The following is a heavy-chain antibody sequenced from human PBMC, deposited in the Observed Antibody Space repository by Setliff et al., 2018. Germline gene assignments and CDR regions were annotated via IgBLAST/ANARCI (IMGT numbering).Heavy chain of an antibody. CDR3: ARCDGVYYYYMDV. J-gene: IGHJ6*03. CDR1: GGSISSGGYY. V-gene: IGHV4-31*03. Sequence: SETLSLTCTVSGGSISSGGYYWSWIRQHPGKGLEWIGXXXYXGSTXYNPXXKSRVTISVDTSKNQFSLKLSSVTAADTAVYYCARCDGVYYYYMDVWGKGTTVTVSS. D-gene: IGHD3-10*01. CDR2: XXYXGST.